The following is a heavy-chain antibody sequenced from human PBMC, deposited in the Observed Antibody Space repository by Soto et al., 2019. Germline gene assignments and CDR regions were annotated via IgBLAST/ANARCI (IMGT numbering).Heavy chain of an antibody. V-gene: IGHV1-46*01. CDR1: GYTFTSYY. J-gene: IGHJ6*02. CDR3: VSPFGVAENYYYYYGMDV. Sequence: GASVKVSCKASGYTFTSYYMHWVRQAPGQGLEWMGIINPSGGSTSYAQKFQGRVTMTRDTSTSTVYMELSSLRSEDTAVYYCVSPFGVAENYYYYYGMDVWGQGTTVNVSS. D-gene: IGHD3-3*01. CDR2: INPSGGST.